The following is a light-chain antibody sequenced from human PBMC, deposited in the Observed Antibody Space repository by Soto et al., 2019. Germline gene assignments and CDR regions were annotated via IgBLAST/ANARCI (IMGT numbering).Light chain of an antibody. V-gene: IGKV2-24*01. Sequence: DLVLTQTRLSSPVTLGQPASISCRSSQSLVHIDGNTYFNWLQQRPGQPPRLLIYKNSNRFPGVPDRFSGSGAGTDFTLKISRVEAEDVGVYYCMQATQSYTFGQGTRLEIK. CDR1: QSLVHIDGNTY. CDR2: KNS. CDR3: MQATQSYT. J-gene: IGKJ2*01.